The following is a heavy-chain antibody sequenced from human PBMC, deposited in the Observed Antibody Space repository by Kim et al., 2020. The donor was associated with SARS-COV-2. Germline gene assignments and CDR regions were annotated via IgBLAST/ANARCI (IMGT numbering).Heavy chain of an antibody. J-gene: IGHJ6*02. V-gene: IGHV3-30-3*01. CDR1: GFTFSSYA. CDR2: ISYDGSNK. Sequence: GGSLRLSCAASGFTFSSYAMHWVRQAPGKGLEWVAVISYDGSNKYYADSVKGRFTISRDNSKNTLYLQMNSLRAEDTAVYYCARDSYYYDSSGYYPDDYYYYGMDVWGQGTTVTVSS. CDR3: ARDSYYYDSSGYYPDDYYYYGMDV. D-gene: IGHD3-22*01.